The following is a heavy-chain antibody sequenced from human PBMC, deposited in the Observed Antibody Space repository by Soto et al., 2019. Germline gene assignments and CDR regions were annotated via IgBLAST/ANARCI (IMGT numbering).Heavy chain of an antibody. CDR3: AKDLAFGGDV. D-gene: IGHD3-16*01. CDR1: GFTFSNEA. J-gene: IGHJ6*02. V-gene: IGHV3-23*01. CDR2: ISGSGVGT. Sequence: EVQLLESGGGLVQPGGSLRLSCAASGFTFSNEAMSWVRQAPGKGLEWVSAISGSGVGTYYADSVKGRFTISRDNAKNTLDLQMKSLRAEDTAIYYCAKDLAFGGDVWGQGTTVTVSS.